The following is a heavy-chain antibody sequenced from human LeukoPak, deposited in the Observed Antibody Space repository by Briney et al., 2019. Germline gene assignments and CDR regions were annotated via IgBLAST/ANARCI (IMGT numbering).Heavy chain of an antibody. CDR2: IKPNSGGT. D-gene: IGHD1-26*01. CDR1: GYTFTGCY. V-gene: IGHV1-2*02. J-gene: IGHJ6*03. Sequence: ASVKVSCKASGYTFTGCYMHWGRHAHAQGQGWMGSIKPNSGGTNYAQTVQGRVTMTRDTSISTAYMELSRLRSDDTAVYYCARAWREHYMDVWGKGTTVTVSS. CDR3: ARAWREHYMDV.